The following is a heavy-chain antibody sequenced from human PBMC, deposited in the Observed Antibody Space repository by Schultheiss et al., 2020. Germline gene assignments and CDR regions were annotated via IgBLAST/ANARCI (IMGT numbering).Heavy chain of an antibody. CDR2: IYYSGSP. J-gene: IGHJ4*02. Sequence: SETLSLTCTVSGGSISSSIYYWGWIRQPPGKGLEWIGSIYYSGSPYYNPSLKSRVTISVDTSKNQFSLKLSSVTAADTAVYYCARQSGSWELRFDYWGQGTLVTVSS. V-gene: IGHV4-39*01. D-gene: IGHD1-26*01. CDR1: GGSISSSIYY. CDR3: ARQSGSWELRFDY.